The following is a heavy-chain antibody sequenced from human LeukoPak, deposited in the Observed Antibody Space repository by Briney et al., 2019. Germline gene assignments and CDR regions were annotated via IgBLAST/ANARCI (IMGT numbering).Heavy chain of an antibody. D-gene: IGHD3-22*01. J-gene: IGHJ5*02. CDR3: ARIHVMIVVAYNWFDP. CDR1: GGSISSGGYY. Sequence: PSETLSLTCTVSGGSISSGGYYWSWIRQPPGKGLEWIGYIYHSGSTYYNPSLKSRVTISVDTSKNQFSLKLSSVTAADTAVYYCARIHVMIVVAYNWFDPWGQGTLVTVSS. V-gene: IGHV4-30-2*01. CDR2: IYHSGST.